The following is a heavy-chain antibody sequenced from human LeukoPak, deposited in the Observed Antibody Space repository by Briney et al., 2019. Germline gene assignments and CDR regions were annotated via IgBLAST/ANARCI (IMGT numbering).Heavy chain of an antibody. Sequence: GASVKVSCKASRSTFSNYAISWVRQAPGQGLEWIGGIIPIFCTANYAQKLQGRVTITADESTSTAYMELSSLRSEDTAVYYCARSEYYYGSGSKRHKGGWFDPWGQGTLVTVSS. CDR3: ARSEYYYGSGSKRHKGGWFDP. V-gene: IGHV1-69*13. D-gene: IGHD3-10*01. CDR2: IIPIFCTA. J-gene: IGHJ5*02. CDR1: RSTFSNYA.